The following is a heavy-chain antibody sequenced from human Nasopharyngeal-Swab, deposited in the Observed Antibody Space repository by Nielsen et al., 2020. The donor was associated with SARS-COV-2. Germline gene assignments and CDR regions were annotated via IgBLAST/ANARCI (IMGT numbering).Heavy chain of an antibody. J-gene: IGHJ5*02. V-gene: IGHV1-69*02. CDR3: ASPVEMSTT. Sequence: VRQAPGQGLEWMGRIIPILGIPNYAQKFQGRLTITADTSTTTAYMELSSLRSEDTAVYYCASPVEMSTTWGQGTLVTVSS. D-gene: IGHD5-24*01. CDR2: IIPILGIP.